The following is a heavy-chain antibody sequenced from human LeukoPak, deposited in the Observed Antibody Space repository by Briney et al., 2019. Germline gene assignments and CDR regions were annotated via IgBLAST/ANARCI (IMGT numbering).Heavy chain of an antibody. V-gene: IGHV1-2*02. CDR2: INPNSGGT. Sequence: ASVTVSFKASVYTFTGYYMHWVRQAPGQGLEWMGWINPNSGGTNYAQKFQGRVTMTRDTSISTAYMELSRLRSDDTAVYYCARVRSGYSSSFIGFDHWGQGTLVTVSS. D-gene: IGHD6-13*01. CDR3: ARVRSGYSSSFIGFDH. J-gene: IGHJ5*02. CDR1: VYTFTGYY.